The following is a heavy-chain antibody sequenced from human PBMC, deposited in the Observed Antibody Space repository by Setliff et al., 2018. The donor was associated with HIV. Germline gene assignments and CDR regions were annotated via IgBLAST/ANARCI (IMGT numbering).Heavy chain of an antibody. V-gene: IGHV4-39*01. Sequence: SETLSLTCTVSGGSISTSTYYWGWIRQPPGKGLEWIGSIYYSGSTYYNPSLKSRVTISVDTSKNQFSLKLSSVTAADTAVYYCARGRDKYGPIDYWGQGTQVTVSS. CDR1: GGSISTSTYY. CDR2: IYYSGST. J-gene: IGHJ4*02. D-gene: IGHD3-10*01. CDR3: ARGRDKYGPIDY.